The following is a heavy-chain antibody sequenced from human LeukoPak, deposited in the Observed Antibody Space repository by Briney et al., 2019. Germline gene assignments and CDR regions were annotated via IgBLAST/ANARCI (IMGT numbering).Heavy chain of an antibody. CDR3: ARDTPGSYSSSWYVHDAFDI. J-gene: IGHJ3*02. Sequence: SETLSLTCTVSGGSISSSSYYWGWIRQAPGKGLEWIGSIYYHENTYYNSSLKSRVTISVDTSKNQFSLKLSSVTAADTAVYYCARDTPGSYSSSWYVHDAFDIWGQGTMVTVSS. V-gene: IGHV4-39*07. D-gene: IGHD6-13*01. CDR1: GGSISSSSYY. CDR2: IYYHENT.